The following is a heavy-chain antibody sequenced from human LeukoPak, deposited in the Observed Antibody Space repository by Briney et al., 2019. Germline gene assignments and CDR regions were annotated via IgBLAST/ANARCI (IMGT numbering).Heavy chain of an antibody. CDR3: SRGGANDL. V-gene: IGHV4-4*07. CDR2: IFTSGST. Sequence: SETLSLTCTVVGGSITSDYWSWIRQPAGKGLEWIGRIFTSGSTAYNPSLKSRVTMSLDTSKNRFFLKLSSVTAADTAAYFCSRGGANDLWGQGTLVTVSS. CDR1: GGSITSDY. J-gene: IGHJ5*02. D-gene: IGHD4/OR15-4a*01.